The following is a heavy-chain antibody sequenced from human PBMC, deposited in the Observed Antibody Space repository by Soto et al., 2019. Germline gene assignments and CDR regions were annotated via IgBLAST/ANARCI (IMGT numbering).Heavy chain of an antibody. CDR1: GFNFSSYE. D-gene: IGHD5-18*01. V-gene: IGHV3-48*03. CDR2: ISSSGSTI. J-gene: IGHJ6*02. Sequence: GGSLRLSCAASGFNFSSYEMNWVRQAPGKGLEWVSYISSSGSTIYYADSVKGRFTISRDNAKNSLYLQMNSLRAEDTAVYYCARDQYSYGQNYYYYGMDVWGQGTTVTVSS. CDR3: ARDQYSYGQNYYYYGMDV.